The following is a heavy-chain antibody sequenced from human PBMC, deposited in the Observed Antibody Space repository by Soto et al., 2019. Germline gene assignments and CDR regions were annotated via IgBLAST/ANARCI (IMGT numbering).Heavy chain of an antibody. CDR3: ARHARAYYDFWSGYGRGYGMDV. D-gene: IGHD3-3*01. J-gene: IGHJ6*02. V-gene: IGHV1-69*06. CDR2: IIPIFGTA. CDR1: GGTFGSYA. Sequence: GASVKVSCKASGGTFGSYAISWVRQAPGQGLEWMGGIIPIFGTANYAQKFQGRVTITADKSTSTAYMELSSLRSEDTAVYYCARHARAYYDFWSGYGRGYGMDVWGQGTTVTVSS.